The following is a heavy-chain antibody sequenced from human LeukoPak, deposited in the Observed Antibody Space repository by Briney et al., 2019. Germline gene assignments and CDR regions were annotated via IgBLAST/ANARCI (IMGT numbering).Heavy chain of an antibody. CDR3: ARDAGGSSAYWYFDL. J-gene: IGHJ2*01. D-gene: IGHD3-16*01. Sequence: GGSLRLSCAASGFTFSSYAMNWLRQAPGKGLEWVSFISFSGTTIYYADSVKGRFTISRDNAKNSLYLQINSLGAEDTAVYYCARDAGGSSAYWYFDLWGRGTLVTVSS. V-gene: IGHV3-48*03. CDR2: ISFSGTTI. CDR1: GFTFSSYA.